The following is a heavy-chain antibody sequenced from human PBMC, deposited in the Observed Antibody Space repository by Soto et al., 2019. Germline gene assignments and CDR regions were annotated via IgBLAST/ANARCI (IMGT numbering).Heavy chain of an antibody. CDR1: GFTFSDYY. J-gene: IGHJ4*02. CDR3: ALRIQPPAY. V-gene: IGHV3-11*05. D-gene: IGHD5-18*01. CDR2: ISGSSTYT. Sequence: QVQLVESGGGLVKPGGSLRLSCAASGFTFSDYYMTWIRQAPGKGLEWVSYISGSSTYTNYADSVRGRFTISRDNAKNSVYLQMNSLLAEDTAVYYCALRIQPPAYWGQGSLVPVSS.